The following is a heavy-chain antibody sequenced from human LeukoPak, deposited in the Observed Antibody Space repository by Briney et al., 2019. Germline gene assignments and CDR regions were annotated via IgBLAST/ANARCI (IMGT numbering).Heavy chain of an antibody. J-gene: IGHJ4*02. CDR1: GFRFSRYG. D-gene: IGHD2-15*01. CDR2: VWVDGSNK. Sequence: GRALRLSCAGCGFRFSRYGMQWVRQDPGAGLEWAAVVWVDGSNKDYTDSVKGRFTISTDNSKNTPYLQTTSLRAEDTAVYYCARRQYSPDYWGPGTLVTVSS. V-gene: IGHV3-33*01. CDR3: ARRQYSPDY.